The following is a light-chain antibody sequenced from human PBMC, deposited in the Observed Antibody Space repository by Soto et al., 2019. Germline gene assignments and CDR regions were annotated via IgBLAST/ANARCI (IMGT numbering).Light chain of an antibody. CDR3: MISFGCARI. J-gene: IGLJ2*01. Sequence: QAVVTQESSLTVSPGGTVTLTCGSSTGSVTSGHYPYWFQKKPGQAPRTLLYDTNNKHSWTPARFSGSLLGGKAALTLSGAQPQDEAEYYCMISFGCARIFGGGTKLTVL. CDR1: TGSVTSGHY. V-gene: IGLV7-46*01. CDR2: DTN.